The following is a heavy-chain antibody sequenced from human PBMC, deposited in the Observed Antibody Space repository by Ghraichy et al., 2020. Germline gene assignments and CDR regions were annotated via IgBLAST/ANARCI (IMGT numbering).Heavy chain of an antibody. J-gene: IGHJ4*02. CDR1: GFTFSSYA. CDR2: ISSNGVRT. Sequence: GGSRRLSCAASGFTFSSYAMHWVRQAPGKGLEYVSTISSNGVRTYYADSVKGRFTISRENYKNTLYLQMGSLRAEDMALYYCARGVSGGYGYFDHLGLGTLVTVPS. CDR3: ARGVSGGYGYFDH. V-gene: IGHV3-64*02. D-gene: IGHD2-15*01.